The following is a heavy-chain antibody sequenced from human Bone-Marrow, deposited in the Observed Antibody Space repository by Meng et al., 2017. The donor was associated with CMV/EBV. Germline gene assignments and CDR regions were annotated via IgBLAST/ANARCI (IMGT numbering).Heavy chain of an antibody. CDR2: INPSGGST. CDR1: GYTFTSYY. V-gene: IGHV1-46*01. J-gene: IGHJ6*02. Sequence: ASVKVSCKASGYTFTSYYMHWVRQAPGQGLEWMGIINPSGGSTSYAQKFQGRVTMTRDTSTTTVYMELSSLRSEDTAVYYCARSVGHQIYYYGMDVWGQGTTVTVSS. CDR3: ARSVGHQIYYYGMDV.